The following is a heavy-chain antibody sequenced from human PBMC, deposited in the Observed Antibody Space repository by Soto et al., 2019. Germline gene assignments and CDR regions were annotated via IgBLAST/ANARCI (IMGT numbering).Heavy chain of an antibody. V-gene: IGHV4-31*03. Sequence: SETLSLTCTVSGGSISSGGYYWSWIRQHPGKGLEWIGYIYYSGSTYYNPSLKSRVTISVDTSKNQFSLKLSSVTAADTAVYYCARDGSNNWNLYSRRDYYSGMDVWGQGTTVTVSS. CDR2: IYYSGST. J-gene: IGHJ6*02. D-gene: IGHD1-20*01. CDR3: ARDGSNNWNLYSRRDYYSGMDV. CDR1: GGSISSGGYY.